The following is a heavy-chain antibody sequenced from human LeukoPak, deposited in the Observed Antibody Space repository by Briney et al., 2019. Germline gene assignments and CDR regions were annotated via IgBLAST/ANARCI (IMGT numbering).Heavy chain of an antibody. CDR1: GFTFSSYA. Sequence: PAGSLRLSCAASGFTFSSYAMSWVRQAPGKGLEWVSTISGSGGSTYYADSVKGRFTISRDNSKNTMYLQMTSLRAEDTAVYYCAKSEPELLWYNDYCGQGTLVTVSS. J-gene: IGHJ4*02. D-gene: IGHD2-21*01. CDR2: ISGSGGST. V-gene: IGHV3-23*01. CDR3: AKSEPELLWYNDY.